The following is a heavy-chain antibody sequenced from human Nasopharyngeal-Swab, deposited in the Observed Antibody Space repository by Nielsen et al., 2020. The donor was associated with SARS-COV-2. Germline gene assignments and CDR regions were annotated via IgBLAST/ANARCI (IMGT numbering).Heavy chain of an antibody. CDR2: ISGSGGST. Sequence: GRQAPGKGLEWVLAISGSGGSTYYADSVKGRFTISRDNSKNTLYLQMNSLRAEDTAVYYCAKDLKPMYYDFWSGYYTDYYYYMDVWGKGTTVTVSS. V-gene: IGHV3-23*01. D-gene: IGHD3-3*01. J-gene: IGHJ6*03. CDR3: AKDLKPMYYDFWSGYYTDYYYYMDV.